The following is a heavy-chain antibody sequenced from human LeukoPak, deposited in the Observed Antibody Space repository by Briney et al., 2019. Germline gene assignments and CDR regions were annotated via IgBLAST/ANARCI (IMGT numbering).Heavy chain of an antibody. CDR1: GGSISSSSYY. V-gene: IGHV4-39*01. CDR2: IYYSGST. CDR3: ARHTGHEMNDFSTGYGFDY. J-gene: IGHJ4*02. Sequence: PSETLSLTCTVSGGSISSSSYYWGWIRQPPGKGLEWIGSIYYSGSTYYNPSLKSRVTISVDTSKSQFSLKLNSVTAADTAVYYCARHTGHEMNDFSTGYGFDYWGQGTLVTVSS. D-gene: IGHD3/OR15-3a*01.